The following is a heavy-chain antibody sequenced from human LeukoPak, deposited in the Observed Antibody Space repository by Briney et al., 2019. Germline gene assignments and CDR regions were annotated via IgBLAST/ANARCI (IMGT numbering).Heavy chain of an antibody. V-gene: IGHV3-23*01. J-gene: IGHJ4*02. CDR3: ARAHSGSYVYFDY. CDR1: GFTFSSYG. D-gene: IGHD1-26*01. CDR2: ISGSGGST. Sequence: GGSLRLSCAASGFTFSSYGMSWVRQAPGKGLEWVSAISGSGGSTYYADSVKGRFTISRDNSKNTLYLQMNSLRAEDTAVYYCARAHSGSYVYFDYWGQGTLVTVSS.